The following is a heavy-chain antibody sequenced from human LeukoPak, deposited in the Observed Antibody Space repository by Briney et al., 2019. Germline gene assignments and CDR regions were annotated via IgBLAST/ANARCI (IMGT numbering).Heavy chain of an antibody. D-gene: IGHD1-1*01. V-gene: IGHV4-4*07. J-gene: IGHJ5*02. CDR1: GGSISSYY. CDR2: IYTSGST. Sequence: SETLSLTCLDSGGSISSYYWSWIRQPAGKGLEWIGRIYTSGSTNYNPSLKSRVTMSVDTSNNQFSLKLSSVTAADTAVYNCARVISSAWNGGWFDPWGQGTLVTVSS. CDR3: ARVISSAWNGGWFDP.